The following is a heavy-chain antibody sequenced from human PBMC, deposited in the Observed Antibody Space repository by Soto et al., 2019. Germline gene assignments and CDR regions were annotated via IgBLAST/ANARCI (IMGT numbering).Heavy chain of an antibody. CDR1: GGSISSGGYY. Sequence: PSETLSLTCAVSGGSISSGGYYWSWIRQPPGKGLEWIGYIYYSGSTNYNPSLKSRVTISVDTSKNQFSLKLSSVTAADTAVYYCARDTDYYDSSGYYYGGFDYWGQGTLVTVSS. V-gene: IGHV4-61*08. D-gene: IGHD3-22*01. CDR2: IYYSGST. CDR3: ARDTDYYDSSGYYYGGFDY. J-gene: IGHJ4*02.